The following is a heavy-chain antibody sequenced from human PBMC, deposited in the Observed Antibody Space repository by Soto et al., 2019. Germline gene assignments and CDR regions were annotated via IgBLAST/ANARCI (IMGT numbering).Heavy chain of an antibody. CDR2: ISGSGGST. J-gene: IGHJ4*02. Sequence: GGSLRLSCAASGFTFSSYAMSWVRQAPGKGLEWVSAISGSGGSTYYADSVKGRFTISRDNSKNTLYLQMNSLRAEDTAVYYCAKRIAAAGTVLSYYFDYWGQGTLVTVSS. V-gene: IGHV3-23*01. D-gene: IGHD6-13*01. CDR1: GFTFSSYA. CDR3: AKRIAAAGTVLSYYFDY.